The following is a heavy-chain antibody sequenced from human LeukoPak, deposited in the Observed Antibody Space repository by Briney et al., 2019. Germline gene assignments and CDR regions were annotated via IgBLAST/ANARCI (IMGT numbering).Heavy chain of an antibody. CDR1: GYTFASYG. Sequence: ASVKVSCKASGYTFASYGISWVRQAPGQGLEWMGWISAYNGNTNYAQELQGRVTMTTDTPTSTAYMELRSLRSDDTAVYYCARGSDYYGSGSYKSWFDPWGQGTLVTVSS. CDR3: ARGSDYYGSGSYKSWFDP. D-gene: IGHD3-10*01. V-gene: IGHV1-18*04. J-gene: IGHJ5*02. CDR2: ISAYNGNT.